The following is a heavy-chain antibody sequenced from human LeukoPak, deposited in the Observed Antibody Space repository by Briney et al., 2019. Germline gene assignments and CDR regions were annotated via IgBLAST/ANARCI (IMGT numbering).Heavy chain of an antibody. CDR3: ARPLESERSNWFDP. CDR1: GGTFSSYA. Sequence: ASVKVSCKASGGTFSSYAISWVRQAPGQGLEWMGWISAYNGNTNYAQKLQGRVTMTTDTSTSTAYMELRSLRSDDTAVYYCARPLESERSNWFDPWGQGTLVTVSS. J-gene: IGHJ5*02. V-gene: IGHV1-18*01. CDR2: ISAYNGNT. D-gene: IGHD3-3*01.